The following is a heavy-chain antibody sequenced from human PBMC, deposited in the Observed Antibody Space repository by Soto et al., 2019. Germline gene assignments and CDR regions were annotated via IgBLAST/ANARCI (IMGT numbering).Heavy chain of an antibody. CDR3: ARDLKEYCSDGKCNWFDP. D-gene: IGHD2-15*01. J-gene: IGHJ5*02. Sequence: SETLSLTCTVSGASITTYYWSWIRQPPGKGLEWIGYISYSGSTDYNPSLKSRVTISFDASKNQISLQVRSATAADAAVYYCARDLKEYCSDGKCNWFDPWGQGTLVTVPQ. CDR2: ISYSGST. CDR1: GASITTYY. V-gene: IGHV4-59*01.